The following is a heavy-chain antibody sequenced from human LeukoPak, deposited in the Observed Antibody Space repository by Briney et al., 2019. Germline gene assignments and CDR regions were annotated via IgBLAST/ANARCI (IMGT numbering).Heavy chain of an antibody. Sequence: GESLKISCKGSGYSFTTHWIGWVRQMPGKGLEWMGIIYPDDSNTRYSPSFQGQVTLSADKSISTAYLQWSSLKASDTAMYYCARLPTSPTYYYGSGSYNGFDYWGQGTLVTVSS. CDR1: GYSFTTHW. V-gene: IGHV5-51*01. D-gene: IGHD3-10*01. CDR3: ARLPTSPTYYYGSGSYNGFDY. J-gene: IGHJ4*02. CDR2: IYPDDSNT.